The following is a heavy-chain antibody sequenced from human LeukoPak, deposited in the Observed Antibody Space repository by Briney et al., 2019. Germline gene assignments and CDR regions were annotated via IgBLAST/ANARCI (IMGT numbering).Heavy chain of an antibody. CDR2: INPSGGST. CDR3: ARGPPFDYYHYYMDV. CDR1: GYTFTSYY. J-gene: IGHJ6*03. Sequence: ASVKVSCKASGYTFTSYYMHWVRQAPGQGLEWMGIINPSGGSTSYAQKFQGRVTMTRDMSASTVYMELSSLRSEDTAVYYCARGPPFDYYHYYMDVWGKGTTVTVSS. V-gene: IGHV1-46*01.